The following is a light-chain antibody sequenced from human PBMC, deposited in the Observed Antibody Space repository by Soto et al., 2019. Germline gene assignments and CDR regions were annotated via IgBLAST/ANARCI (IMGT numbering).Light chain of an antibody. CDR3: QQYKNWPPWYT. J-gene: IGKJ2*01. Sequence: EIVMTQSPATLSVSPGERVTLSCRASQSVSSSLAWYQQKAGQAPKLLIYGASTRATGIPARFSGSGSGTEFTLTISSLQSEDFAVYYCQQYKNWPPWYTFGQGTKVEIK. CDR2: GAS. V-gene: IGKV3-15*01. CDR1: QSVSSS.